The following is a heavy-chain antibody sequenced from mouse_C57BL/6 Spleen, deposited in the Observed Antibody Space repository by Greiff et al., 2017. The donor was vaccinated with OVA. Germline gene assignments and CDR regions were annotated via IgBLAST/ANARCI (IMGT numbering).Heavy chain of an antibody. D-gene: IGHD3-1*01. V-gene: IGHV1-81*01. CDR1: GYTFTSYG. CDR2: IYPRSGNT. J-gene: IGHJ4*01. CDR3: ARGHHYYAMDY. Sequence: VQLQQSGAELARPGASVKLSCKASGYTFTSYGISWVKQRTGQGLEWIGEIYPRSGNTYYNEKFKGKATLTVDKSSSTAYMELRSLTSEDTAVYYCARGHHYYAMDYWGQGTSVTVSS.